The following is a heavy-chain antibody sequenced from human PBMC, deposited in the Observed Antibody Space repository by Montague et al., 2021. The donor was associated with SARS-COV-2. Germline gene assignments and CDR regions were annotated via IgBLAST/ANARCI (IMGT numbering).Heavy chain of an antibody. CDR3: ARDGWMTTMTTFDY. CDR2: ISTSTYI. J-gene: IGHJ4*02. D-gene: IGHD4-17*01. CDR1: RFTFNSYN. V-gene: IGHV3-21*01. Sequence: LRLSCAASRFTFNSYNMNWVRQAPGKGLEWVSHISTSTYIDFADSVKGRFTISRDNAKSSLYLQMHSLRVEDTAVYYCARDGWMTTMTTFDYWGQGTLVTVSS.